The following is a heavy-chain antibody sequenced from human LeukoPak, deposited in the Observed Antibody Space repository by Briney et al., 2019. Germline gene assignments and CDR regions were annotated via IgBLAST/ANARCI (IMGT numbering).Heavy chain of an antibody. V-gene: IGHV3-23*01. CDR2: ISGSGGST. D-gene: IGHD3-3*01. J-gene: IGHJ4*02. CDR1: GFTFSSYA. Sequence: PGGSLRLSCAASGFTFSSYAMSWVRQAPGKGLEWVSAISGSGGSTYYADSVKGRFTISRDNSKNTLYLQMNSLRAEDTAVYYCAKEPLGITIFGVVLYFDYWGQGTLVTVSS. CDR3: AKEPLGITIFGVVLYFDY.